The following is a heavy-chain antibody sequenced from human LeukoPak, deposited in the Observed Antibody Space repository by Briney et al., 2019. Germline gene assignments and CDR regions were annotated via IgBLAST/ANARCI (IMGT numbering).Heavy chain of an antibody. Sequence: KPGGSLRLSCAASGVTFSSYSMNWVRQAPGKGLEWVSSISSSSSYIYYADSVKGRFTISRDNAKNSLYLQMNSLRAEDTAVYYCAVPSSVDYYYYGMDVWGQGTTVTVSS. CDR2: ISSSSSYI. V-gene: IGHV3-21*01. D-gene: IGHD4-23*01. CDR1: GVTFSSYS. CDR3: AVPSSVDYYYYGMDV. J-gene: IGHJ6*02.